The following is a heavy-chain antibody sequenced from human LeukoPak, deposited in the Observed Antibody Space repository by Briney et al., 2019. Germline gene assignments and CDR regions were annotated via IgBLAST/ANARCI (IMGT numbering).Heavy chain of an antibody. CDR3: AKDLWDSSSSEY. CDR2: IRYDGSNK. CDR1: EFTFSSYG. Sequence: PGGSLRLSCAASEFTFSSYGMHWVRQAPGKGLEWVAFIRYDGSNKYYADSVKGRFTISRDNSKNTLYLQMSSLRAEDTAVYYCAKDLWDSSSSEYWGQGTLVTVSS. D-gene: IGHD6-6*01. V-gene: IGHV3-30*02. J-gene: IGHJ4*01.